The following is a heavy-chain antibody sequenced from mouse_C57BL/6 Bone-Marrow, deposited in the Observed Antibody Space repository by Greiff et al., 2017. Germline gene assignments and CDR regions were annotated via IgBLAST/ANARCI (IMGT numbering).Heavy chain of an antibody. CDR3: ASNYDVYYDLYFDV. CDR2: IHPNSGST. Sequence: VKLQQPGAELVKPGASVKLSCKASGYTFTSYWMHWVKQRPGQGLEWIGMIHPNSGSTKDNEKFKSKATLTVDKSASTAYMQLSSLTSEDSAVYYGASNYDVYYDLYFDVWGTGTTVTVSS. V-gene: IGHV1-64*01. D-gene: IGHD2-3*01. J-gene: IGHJ1*03. CDR1: GYTFTSYW.